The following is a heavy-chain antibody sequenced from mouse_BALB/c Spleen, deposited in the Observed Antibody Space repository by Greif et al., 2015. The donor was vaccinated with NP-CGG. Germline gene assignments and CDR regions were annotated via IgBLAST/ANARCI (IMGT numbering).Heavy chain of an antibody. CDR2: IRLKSNNYAT. Sequence: EVKVVESGGGLVQPGGSMKLSCVASGFTFSNYWMNWVRQSPEKGLEWVAEIRLKSNNYATHYAESVKGRFTISRDDSKSSVYLQMNNLRAEDTGIYYCTRREYGNYVGYWGQGTTLTVSS. CDR1: GFTFSNYW. V-gene: IGHV6-6*02. D-gene: IGHD2-10*02. J-gene: IGHJ2*01. CDR3: TRREYGNYVGY.